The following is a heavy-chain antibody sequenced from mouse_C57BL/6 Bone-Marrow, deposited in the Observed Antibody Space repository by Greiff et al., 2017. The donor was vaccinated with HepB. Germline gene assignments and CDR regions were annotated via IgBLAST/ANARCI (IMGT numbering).Heavy chain of an antibody. V-gene: IGHV14-4*01. CDR2: IDPENGDT. CDR1: GFNIKDDY. J-gene: IGHJ1*03. Sequence: VQLQQSGAELVRPGASVKLSCTASGFNIKDDYMHWVKQRPEQGLEWIGWIDPENGDTEYASKFQGKATITADKSSNTAYLQLSSLTSEDTAVYYCTLPGYFDVWGTGTTVTVSS. CDR3: TLPGYFDV.